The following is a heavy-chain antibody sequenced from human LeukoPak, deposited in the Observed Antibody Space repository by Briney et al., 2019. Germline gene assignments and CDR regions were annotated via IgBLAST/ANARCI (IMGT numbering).Heavy chain of an antibody. CDR1: GGSFSGYY. J-gene: IGHJ4*02. CDR3: ARGLRYYDILTGYYTYYFDY. V-gene: IGHV4-34*01. Sequence: SETLSLTCAVYGGSFSGYYWSWIRQPPGKGLEWIGEINHSGSTNYNPSLKSRVTISVDTPKNQFSLKLSSVTAADTAVYYCARGLRYYDILTGYYTYYFDYWGQGTLVTVSS. CDR2: INHSGST. D-gene: IGHD3-9*01.